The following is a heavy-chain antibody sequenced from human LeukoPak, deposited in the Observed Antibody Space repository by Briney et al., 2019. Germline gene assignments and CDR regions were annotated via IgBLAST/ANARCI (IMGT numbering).Heavy chain of an antibody. Sequence: GRSLRLSCAASGFAFDDYAMHWVRQAPGKGLEWVSGISWNSGSIGYADSVKGRFTISRDNAKNSLYLQMNSLRAEDTALYYCAKDYTAMVRGPDYWGQRTLVTVSS. D-gene: IGHD5-18*01. CDR3: AKDYTAMVRGPDY. J-gene: IGHJ4*02. V-gene: IGHV3-9*01. CDR2: ISWNSGSI. CDR1: GFAFDDYA.